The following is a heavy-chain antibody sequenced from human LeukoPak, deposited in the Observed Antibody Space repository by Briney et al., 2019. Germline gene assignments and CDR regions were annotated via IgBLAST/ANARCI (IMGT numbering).Heavy chain of an antibody. Sequence: GGSLRLSCTASGLTFSNYATTWVRQAPGKGLEWVSSITGSGRGTYYADSVKGRFSVSRHNSQNTVFLHMNSLRADDTALYYCSKDPNGDYVGAFDMWGPGTMVTVSS. CDR1: GLTFSNYA. D-gene: IGHD4-17*01. J-gene: IGHJ3*02. CDR3: SKDPNGDYVGAFDM. V-gene: IGHV3-23*01. CDR2: ITGSGRGT.